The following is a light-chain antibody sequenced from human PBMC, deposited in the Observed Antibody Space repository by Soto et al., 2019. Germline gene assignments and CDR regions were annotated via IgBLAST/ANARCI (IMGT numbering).Light chain of an antibody. CDR3: SSFTISTTVV. Sequence: QSALTQPASVSGSPGQSVTIPCTGTSSDIGRYNYVSWYQQHPGKAPKVIIFDVSNRPSGVSTRFSGSKSGNTASLTISGLQAEDEADYYCSSFTISTTVVFGGGTKLTVL. CDR2: DVS. V-gene: IGLV2-14*03. J-gene: IGLJ2*01. CDR1: SSDIGRYNY.